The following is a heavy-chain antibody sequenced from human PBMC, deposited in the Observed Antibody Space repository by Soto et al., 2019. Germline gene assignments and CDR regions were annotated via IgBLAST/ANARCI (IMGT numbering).Heavy chain of an antibody. J-gene: IGHJ4*02. D-gene: IGHD2-21*02. CDR1: GFTFSSYA. Sequence: LSCAASGFTFSSYAMSWVRQAPGKGLEWVSAISGSGGSKYYADSVKGRFTISRDNSKNTLYLQMNSLRAEDTAVYYCARGERGGYSYYFDYWGQGTLVTVSS. CDR3: ARGERGGYSYYFDY. V-gene: IGHV3-23*01. CDR2: ISGSGGSK.